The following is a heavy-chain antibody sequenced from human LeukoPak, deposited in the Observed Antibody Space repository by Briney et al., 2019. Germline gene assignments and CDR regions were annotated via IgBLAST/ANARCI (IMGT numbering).Heavy chain of an antibody. J-gene: IGHJ4*02. D-gene: IGHD6-13*01. CDR1: GYTFTSNY. CDR3: ASSIAAGGLDY. V-gene: IGHV1-46*01. Sequence: ASVKVSCKAFGYTFTSNYMHWVRQAPGQGPEWMGVISPSGGSTTYAQKFQGRVTMTRDMSTSTVYMELSSLRSEDTAVYYCASSIAAGGLDYWGQGTLVTVSS. CDR2: ISPSGGST.